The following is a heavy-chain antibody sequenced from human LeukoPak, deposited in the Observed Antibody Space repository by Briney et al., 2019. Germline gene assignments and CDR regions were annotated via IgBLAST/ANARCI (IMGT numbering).Heavy chain of an antibody. D-gene: IGHD3-10*01. CDR2: IYYSGST. Sequence: SETLSLTCTVSGGSISSYYWSCIRQPPGKGLEWIGDIYYSGSTNYNPSLKSRVTISVDTSKNQFSLKLSSVTAADTAVYYCARVSRYGSGSYYYYYYYMDVWGKGTTVTVSS. CDR1: GGSISSYY. CDR3: ARVSRYGSGSYYYYYYYMDV. J-gene: IGHJ6*03. V-gene: IGHV4-59*12.